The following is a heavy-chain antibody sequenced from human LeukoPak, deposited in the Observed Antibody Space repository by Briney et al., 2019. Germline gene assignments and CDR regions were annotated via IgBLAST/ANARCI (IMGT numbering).Heavy chain of an antibody. Sequence: SVKVSCKASGGTFSSYAISWVRQAPGQGLEWMGRIIPIFGIANYAQKFQGRVTITADKSTSTAYMELSSLRSEDTAVYYCASQRGNHYDSSGYYGGAFDIWGQGTMVTVSS. CDR2: IIPIFGIA. CDR3: ASQRGNHYDSSGYYGGAFDI. J-gene: IGHJ3*02. V-gene: IGHV1-69*04. CDR1: GGTFSSYA. D-gene: IGHD3-22*01.